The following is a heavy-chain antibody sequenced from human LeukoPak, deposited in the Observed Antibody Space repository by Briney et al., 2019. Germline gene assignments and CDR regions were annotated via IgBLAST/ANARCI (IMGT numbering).Heavy chain of an antibody. CDR2: IIPIFGTA. V-gene: IGHV1-69*05. CDR1: GGTFSGCA. J-gene: IGHJ4*02. D-gene: IGHD2-15*01. CDR3: ARGGYCSGGRCRNYFDY. Sequence: ASVKVSCKASGGTFSGCAISWVRQAPGQGLEWMGGIIPIFGTANYAQKFQGRVTITTDESTSTAYMELSSLRSEDTAVYYCARGGYCSGGRCRNYFDYWGQGTLVTVSS.